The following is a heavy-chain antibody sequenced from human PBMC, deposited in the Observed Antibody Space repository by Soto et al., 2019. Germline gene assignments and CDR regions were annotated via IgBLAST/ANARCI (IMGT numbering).Heavy chain of an antibody. V-gene: IGHV3-33*01. Sequence: XGSLRLSCAASGFTFSSYDMHWVRQAPGKGLEWVAFIWHDGGNKFYAESVKGRFTISRDNSKNTLYLQMTSLSAEDTAMYYCARDGDVNTGFGKDYWGQGTLVTVSS. CDR1: GFTFSSYD. CDR3: ARDGDVNTGFGKDY. J-gene: IGHJ4*02. CDR2: IWHDGGNK. D-gene: IGHD3-16*01.